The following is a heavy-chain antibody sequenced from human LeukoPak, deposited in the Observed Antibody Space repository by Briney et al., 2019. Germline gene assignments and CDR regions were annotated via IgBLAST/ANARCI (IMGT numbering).Heavy chain of an antibody. CDR2: IWSDGSNK. D-gene: IGHD4-11*01. V-gene: IGHV3-33*01. CDR1: GFTFSTYD. J-gene: IGHJ1*01. CDR3: ARGLDLGYFQR. Sequence: GGSLRLSCIVSGFTFSTYDMHWVRQAPGKGLEWVAVIWSDGSNKYYTDSVKGRFTISRDNPKNTLYLQMNSLRVEDTAVYHCARGLDLGYFQRWGQGTLVSVSS.